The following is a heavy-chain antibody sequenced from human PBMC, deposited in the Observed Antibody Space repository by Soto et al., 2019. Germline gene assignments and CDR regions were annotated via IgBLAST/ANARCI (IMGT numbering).Heavy chain of an antibody. CDR1: GFTFSSYW. V-gene: IGHV3-7*01. D-gene: IGHD3-10*01. CDR2: IKQDGSEK. CDR3: ASWSITMVRGVIITNGGFDY. Sequence: GGSLRLSCAASGFTFSSYWMSWVRQAPGKGLEWVANIKQDGSEKYYVDSVKGRFTISRDNAKNSLYLQMNSLRAEDTAVYYCASWSITMVRGVIITNGGFDYWGQGTLVTVSS. J-gene: IGHJ4*02.